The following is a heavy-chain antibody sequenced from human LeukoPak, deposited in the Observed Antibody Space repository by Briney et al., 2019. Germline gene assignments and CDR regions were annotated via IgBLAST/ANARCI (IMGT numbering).Heavy chain of an antibody. J-gene: IGHJ4*02. Sequence: GGSLRLSCAASGFTFSSYTMSWVRQAPGEGLEWVSAISGSGGSTYCADSVKGRFTISRDNSKNTLYLQMNSLRAEDTAVYYCAKFAGGPLHDYWGQGTLVTVSS. CDR1: GFTFSSYT. CDR3: AKFAGGPLHDY. D-gene: IGHD3-10*01. CDR2: ISGSGGST. V-gene: IGHV3-23*01.